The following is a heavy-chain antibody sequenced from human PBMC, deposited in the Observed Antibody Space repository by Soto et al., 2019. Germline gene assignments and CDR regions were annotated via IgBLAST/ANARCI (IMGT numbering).Heavy chain of an antibody. CDR1: GGSFSDHY. J-gene: IGHJ5*01. V-gene: IGHV4-34*01. D-gene: IGHD5-18*01. CDR2: INHSGST. CDR3: ARGVGGNSYGGPDS. Sequence: QVQLQQWGAGLLKPSETLSLTCAVYGGSFSDHYWSWIRQTPGKGLEWIGEINHSGSTNYNPSFKSRVTISEDTSKNQFALYLGPVTAADTAVIYWARGVGGNSYGGPDSGGQGPLFTVS.